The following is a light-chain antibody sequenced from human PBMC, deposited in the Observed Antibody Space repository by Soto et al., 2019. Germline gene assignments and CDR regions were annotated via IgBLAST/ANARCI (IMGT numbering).Light chain of an antibody. V-gene: IGLV2-14*03. Sequence: QSALTQPASVSGSPGQSITISCTGTSSDVGGYNYVSWYQQHPGKAPKLMIYDVNNRPSGVPNRFSGSKSGNTASLTISGLQAEDEADYYCSSYTSSSSVVFGGGTKVTVL. CDR3: SSYTSSSSVV. J-gene: IGLJ2*01. CDR2: DVN. CDR1: SSDVGGYNY.